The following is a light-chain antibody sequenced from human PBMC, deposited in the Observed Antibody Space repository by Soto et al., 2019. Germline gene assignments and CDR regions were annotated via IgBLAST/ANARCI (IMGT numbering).Light chain of an antibody. CDR2: DAS. CDR3: QQHENPPIT. J-gene: IGKJ5*01. CDR1: QDIRHF. V-gene: IGKV1-33*01. Sequence: IQMTQSPWARSAPVGGRGTSSCRASQDIRHFLSWYQQKPGKAPKLLIFDASSLVTGAPSRFSGSGSGTDFTFTISSLQTEDIGTYYCQQHENPPITFGQGTQLEIK.